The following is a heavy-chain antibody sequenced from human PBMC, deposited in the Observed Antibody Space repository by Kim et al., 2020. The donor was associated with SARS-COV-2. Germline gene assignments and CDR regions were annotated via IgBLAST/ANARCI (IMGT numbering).Heavy chain of an antibody. CDR2: INHSGST. CDR3: ARFTDGDYDFDY. Sequence: SETLSLTCAVYGGSFSGYYWSWIRQPPGKGLEWIGEINHSGSTNYNPSLKSRVTISVDTSKNQFSLKLSSVTAADTAVYYCARFTDGDYDFDYWGQGTLVTISS. J-gene: IGHJ4*02. CDR1: GGSFSGYY. V-gene: IGHV4-34*01. D-gene: IGHD4-17*01.